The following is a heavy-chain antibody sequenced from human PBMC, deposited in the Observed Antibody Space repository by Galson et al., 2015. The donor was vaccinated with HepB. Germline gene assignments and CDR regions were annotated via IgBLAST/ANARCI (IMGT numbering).Heavy chain of an antibody. CDR3: AKSKGALVATVYYFDY. CDR1: GFTFSSYA. CDR2: VSGSGGST. V-gene: IGHV3-23*01. Sequence: SLRLSCAASGFTFSSYAMTWVRQAPGKGLEWVSVVSGSGGSTFYADSVKGRFTISRDNSKNTLYLQMNSLRAEDTALYYCAKSKGALVATVYYFDYWGQGTLVTVSS. J-gene: IGHJ4*02. D-gene: IGHD5-12*01.